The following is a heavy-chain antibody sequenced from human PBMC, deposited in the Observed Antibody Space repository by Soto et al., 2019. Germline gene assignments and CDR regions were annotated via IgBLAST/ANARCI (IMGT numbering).Heavy chain of an antibody. V-gene: IGHV4-39*01. CDR3: ARHRVPDYDSSGYYEARKTLQRPGAFDI. CDR1: GGSISSSSYY. D-gene: IGHD3-22*01. Sequence: QLQLQESGPGLVKPSETLSLTCTVSGGSISSSSYYWGWIRQPPGKGLEWIGSIYYSGSTYYNPSLKSRVTISVDTSKNQFSLKLSSVTAADTAVYYCARHRVPDYDSSGYYEARKTLQRPGAFDIW. J-gene: IGHJ3*02. CDR2: IYYSGST.